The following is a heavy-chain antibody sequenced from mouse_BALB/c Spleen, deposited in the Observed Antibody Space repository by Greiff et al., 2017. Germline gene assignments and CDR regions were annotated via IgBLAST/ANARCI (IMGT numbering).Heavy chain of an antibody. CDR2: INPSNGGT. CDR3: TRDYGSSYGYYYAMDY. CDR1: GYTFTSYY. Sequence: QVQLQQSGAELVKPGASVKLSCKASGYTFTSYYMHWVKQRPGQGLEWIGGINPSNGGTNFNEKFKSKATLTVAKSSSTAYMQLSSLTSEDSAVYYCTRDYGSSYGYYYAMDYWGQGTSVTVSS. J-gene: IGHJ4*01. D-gene: IGHD1-1*01. V-gene: IGHV1S81*02.